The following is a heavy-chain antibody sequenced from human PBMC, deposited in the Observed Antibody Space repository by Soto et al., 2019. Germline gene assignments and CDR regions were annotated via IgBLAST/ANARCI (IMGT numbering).Heavy chain of an antibody. V-gene: IGHV3-33*01. D-gene: IGHD6-13*01. CDR2: IWYDGSNK. J-gene: IGHJ4*02. CDR3: ARDYDGSSIIDY. CDR1: GFTFSSYG. Sequence: GGSLRLSCAASGFTFSSYGMHWVRQAPGKGLEWVAVIWYDGSNKYYADSVKGRFTISRDNSKNTLYLQMNSLRAEDTAVYYCARDYDGSSIIDYWGQGTLVTVSS.